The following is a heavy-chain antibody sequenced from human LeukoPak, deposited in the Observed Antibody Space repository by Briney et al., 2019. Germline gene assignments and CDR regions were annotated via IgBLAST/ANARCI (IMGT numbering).Heavy chain of an antibody. CDR3: AKGAHITMFRGALEN. CDR2: IWFDGTNK. CDR1: AFTFSNYG. Sequence: GGSLRLSCAASAFTFSNYGMHWVRQAPGKGLGWVAVIWFDGTNKYYADSVKGRFTISRDNSKNTLYLQMNSLRAEDTAVYYCAKGAHITMFRGALENLGQGTLVTVSS. D-gene: IGHD3-10*01. V-gene: IGHV3-33*06. J-gene: IGHJ4*02.